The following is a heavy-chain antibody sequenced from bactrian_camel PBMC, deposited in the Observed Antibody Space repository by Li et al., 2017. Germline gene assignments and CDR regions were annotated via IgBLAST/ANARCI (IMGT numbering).Heavy chain of an antibody. CDR1: GYSSSRSC. V-gene: IGHV3S31*01. CDR3: AAGCAGGSGLDRMYSY. D-gene: IGHD5*01. CDR2: TTGGYDGGT. Sequence: DVQLVESGGGSVQTGGSLTLSCQVSGYSSSRSCMGWARQGPGKEREGVATTTGGYDGGTYYNDSVKARFTISQDNAKNTLYLQMNNLKPEDTAMYYCAAGCAGGSGLDRMYSYWGQGTQVTVS. J-gene: IGHJ4*01.